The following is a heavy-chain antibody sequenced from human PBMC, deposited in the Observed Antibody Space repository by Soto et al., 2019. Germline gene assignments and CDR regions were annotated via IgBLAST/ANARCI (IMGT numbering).Heavy chain of an antibody. CDR3: ARRHITGTLGLGWFDP. CDR2: IIPIFGTA. J-gene: IGHJ5*02. V-gene: IGHV1-69*13. CDR1: GGPLISYA. Sequence: GXAVKVAFKASGGPLISYAIIWVRQAPGQGLEWMGGIIPIFGTANYAQKFQGRVTITADESTSTAYMELSSLRSEDTAVYYCARRHITGTLGLGWFDPCGQGTLVTVSS. D-gene: IGHD1-7*01.